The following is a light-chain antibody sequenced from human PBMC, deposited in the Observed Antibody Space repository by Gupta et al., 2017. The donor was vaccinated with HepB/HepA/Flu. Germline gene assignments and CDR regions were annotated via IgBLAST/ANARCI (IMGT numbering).Light chain of an antibody. CDR3: QQSYNVPFS. J-gene: IGKJ3*01. V-gene: IGKV1-39*01. Sequence: DIQMTQFPSSLSASVGDRVTITCRASQRVKNYINWYQQRPGRAPKLLIYVASKLKHGVPSRFSGSDSGTDFTLTITSRQCEDFANYYCQQSYNVPFSFGHGTXVDVK. CDR2: VAS. CDR1: QRVKNY.